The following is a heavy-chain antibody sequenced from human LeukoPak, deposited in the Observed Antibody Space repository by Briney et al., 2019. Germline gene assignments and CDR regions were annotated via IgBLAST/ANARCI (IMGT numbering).Heavy chain of an antibody. CDR1: GFAFSSYA. CDR2: ISYDGSNK. CDR3: AVEMATIGGFDY. J-gene: IGHJ4*02. D-gene: IGHD5-24*01. V-gene: IGHV3-30*04. Sequence: GRSLRLSCAASGFAFSSYAMHWVRQAPGKGLEWVAVISYDGSNKYYADSVKGRFTISRDNSKNTLYLQMNSLRAEDTAVYHCAVEMATIGGFDYWGQGTLVTVSS.